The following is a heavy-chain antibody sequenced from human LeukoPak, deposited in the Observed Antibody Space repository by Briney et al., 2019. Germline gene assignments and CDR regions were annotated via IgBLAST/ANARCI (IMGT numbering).Heavy chain of an antibody. J-gene: IGHJ3*02. CDR2: IYTSGST. Sequence: SETLSLTCTVSGGSISSGSYYWSWIRQPAGQGLEWIGRIYTSGSTNYNPSLKSRVTISVDTSKNQFSLKLSSVTAADTAVYYCAREPPRKDAFDIWGQGTMVTVSS. CDR3: AREPPRKDAFDI. CDR1: GGSISSGSYY. V-gene: IGHV4-61*02.